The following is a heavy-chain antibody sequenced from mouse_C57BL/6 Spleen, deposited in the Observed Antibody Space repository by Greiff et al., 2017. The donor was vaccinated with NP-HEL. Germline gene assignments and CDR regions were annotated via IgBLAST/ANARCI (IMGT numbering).Heavy chain of an antibody. Sequence: EVQLQQSGTVLARPGASVKMSCKTSGYTFTSYWMHWVKQRPGQGLEWIGAIYPGNSDTSYNQKFKGKAKLTAVTSASTAYMGLSSLTNEDSAVYYCTRSGYSNYYFDYWGQGTTLTVSS. J-gene: IGHJ2*01. CDR3: TRSGYSNYYFDY. D-gene: IGHD2-5*01. CDR1: GYTFTSYW. CDR2: IYPGNSDT. V-gene: IGHV1-5*01.